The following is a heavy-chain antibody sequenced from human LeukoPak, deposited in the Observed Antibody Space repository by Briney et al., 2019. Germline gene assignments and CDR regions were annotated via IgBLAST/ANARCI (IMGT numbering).Heavy chain of an antibody. V-gene: IGHV3-11*01. D-gene: IGHD4-17*01. CDR1: GFTFSDYY. CDR3: ARVPTTVTYADF. Sequence: GGSLRLSCAASGFTFSDYYMSWIRQAPGKGLEWVSYISTTGSTKYYADSVKGRFTISRDNAKNSLYLQTNSLRAEDTAVYYCARVPTTVTYADFWGQGTLVTVSS. CDR2: ISTTGSTK. J-gene: IGHJ4*02.